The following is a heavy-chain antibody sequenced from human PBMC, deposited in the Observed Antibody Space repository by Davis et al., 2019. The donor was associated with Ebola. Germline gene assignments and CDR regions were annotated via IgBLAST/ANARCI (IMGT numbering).Heavy chain of an antibody. J-gene: IGHJ4*02. V-gene: IGHV5-10-1*01. CDR1: GYSFTSYW. CDR2: IAPSDSYT. Sequence: GESLKISCKGSGYSFTSYWISWVRQMPGKVLGWVGRIAPSDSYTNYSPSFQGHVTISADKSISTAYLQWSSLKASDTAMYYCARLTSCLTGTTAEFDYWGQGTLVTVSS. CDR3: ARLTSCLTGTTAEFDY. D-gene: IGHD1-7*01.